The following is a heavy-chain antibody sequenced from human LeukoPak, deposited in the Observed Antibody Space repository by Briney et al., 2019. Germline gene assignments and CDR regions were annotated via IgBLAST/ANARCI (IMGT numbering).Heavy chain of an antibody. CDR2: ISGSGGST. D-gene: IGHD3-10*01. J-gene: IGHJ5*02. CDR3: AKHPSYYYGSGRYPGPNWFDP. CDR1: GFTFSSYG. V-gene: IGHV3-23*01. Sequence: GGSLRLSCAASGFTFSSYGMSWVRQAPGKGLEWVSAISGSGGSTYYADSVKGRFTISRDNSKNTLYLQMNSLRAEDTAVYYCAKHPSYYYGSGRYPGPNWFDPWGQGTLVTVSS.